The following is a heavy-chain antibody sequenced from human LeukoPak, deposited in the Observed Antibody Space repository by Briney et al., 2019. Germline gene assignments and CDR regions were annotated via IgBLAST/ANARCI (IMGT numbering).Heavy chain of an antibody. V-gene: IGHV3-7*01. CDR3: ARDLGTITIFGVVIPDYYGMDV. Sequence: GGSLRLSCAAPGFTFSSYWMSWVRQAPGKGLEWVANIKQDGSEKYYVDSVKGRFTISRDNAKNSLYLQMNSLRAEDTAVYYCARDLGTITIFGVVIPDYYGMDVWGQGTTVTVSS. CDR1: GFTFSSYW. D-gene: IGHD3-3*01. J-gene: IGHJ6*02. CDR2: IKQDGSEK.